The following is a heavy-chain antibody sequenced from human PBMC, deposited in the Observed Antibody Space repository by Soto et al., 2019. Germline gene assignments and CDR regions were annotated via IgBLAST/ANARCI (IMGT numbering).Heavy chain of an antibody. V-gene: IGHV3-64*01. CDR1: GFTFSSYA. D-gene: IGHD3-9*01. CDR3: ARGATGYYMDV. Sequence: PGGSLRLSCAASGFTFSSYAMHWVRQAPGKGLEYVSAISSNGGSTYYANSVKGRFTISRDNSKNTLYLQMGSLRAEDMAVYYCARGATGYYMDVWGKGTTVTVSS. CDR2: ISSNGGST. J-gene: IGHJ6*03.